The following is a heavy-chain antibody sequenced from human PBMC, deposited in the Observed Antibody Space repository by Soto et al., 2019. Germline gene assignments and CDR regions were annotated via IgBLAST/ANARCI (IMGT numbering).Heavy chain of an antibody. CDR3: ARDRGYYGAGSYYPPED. Sequence: QVQLQESGPGLVKPSETLSLTCTVSGGSISSYYWSWLRQPPGKGLEWIGYIYYSGSTKYNPSLESRVTISVDTSKNQFSLKLSSVTAADTAVYYCARDRGYYGAGSYYPPEDWGQGTLVTVSS. V-gene: IGHV4-59*01. CDR1: GGSISSYY. CDR2: IYYSGST. D-gene: IGHD3-10*01. J-gene: IGHJ4*02.